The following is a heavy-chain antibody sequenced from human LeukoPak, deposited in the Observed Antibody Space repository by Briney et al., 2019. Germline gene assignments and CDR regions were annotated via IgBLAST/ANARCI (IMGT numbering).Heavy chain of an antibody. CDR3: ARGGDYDYVWGSNKYYFDY. V-gene: IGHV4-34*01. CDR1: GGSFSGYY. D-gene: IGHD3-16*01. CDR2: INHSGST. J-gene: IGHJ4*01. Sequence: SETLSLTCAVYGGSFSGYYWSWSRQPPGKGLEWIGEINHSGSTNYNPSLKSRVTISVDTPKNQFSLKLSSVTAADTAVYYCARGGDYDYVWGSNKYYFDYWGRGTLVTVSS.